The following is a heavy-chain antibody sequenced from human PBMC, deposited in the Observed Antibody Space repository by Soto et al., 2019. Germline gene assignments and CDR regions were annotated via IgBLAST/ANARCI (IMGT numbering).Heavy chain of an antibody. D-gene: IGHD3-10*01. CDR1: GFTFSSYA. CDR2: ISGSGGST. CDR3: AKIGRKYYYGSGSPLNNFDY. Sequence: GGSLRLSCAASGFTFSSYAMSWVRQAPGKGLEWVSAISGSGGSTYYADSVKGRFTISRDNSKNTLYLQMNSLRAEDTAVYYCAKIGRKYYYGSGSPLNNFDYWGQGTLVTVSS. J-gene: IGHJ4*02. V-gene: IGHV3-23*01.